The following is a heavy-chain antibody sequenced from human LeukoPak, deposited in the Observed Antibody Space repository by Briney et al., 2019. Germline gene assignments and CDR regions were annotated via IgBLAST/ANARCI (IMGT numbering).Heavy chain of an antibody. CDR1: GFTFTTYA. CDR2: ISGSGGST. CDR3: AKDNRELFGGFIVNLLV. D-gene: IGHD3-16*02. J-gene: IGHJ4*02. V-gene: IGHV3-23*01. Sequence: QPGGSLRLSCAASGFTFTTYAMRWVRQAPGKGLEWVSAISGSGGSTDYADSVKGRFTISRDNSKNTLYLQMNGLRAEDTAVYYCAKDNRELFGGFIVNLLVWGEGTLVSVSP.